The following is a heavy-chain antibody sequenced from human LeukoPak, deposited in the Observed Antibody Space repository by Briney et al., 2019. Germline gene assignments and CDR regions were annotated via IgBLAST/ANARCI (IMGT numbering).Heavy chain of an antibody. CDR2: IKEDGSEK. Sequence: QSGGSLRLSCAASGFTFSSCWMSWVRQAPGKGLEWVANIKEDGSEKYYVDSVKGRFTISRDNAKNSLYLQMNSLRAEDTAVYYCAIVSVHSGSHWGQGTLVTVSS. D-gene: IGHD1-26*01. J-gene: IGHJ4*02. CDR3: AIVSVHSGSH. CDR1: GFTFSSCW. V-gene: IGHV3-7*01.